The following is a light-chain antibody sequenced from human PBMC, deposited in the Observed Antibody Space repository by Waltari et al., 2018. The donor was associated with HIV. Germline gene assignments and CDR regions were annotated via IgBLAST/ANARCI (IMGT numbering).Light chain of an antibody. Sequence: QAGLTPPPSVSKGLRQTAARDCTGKCNTVGNPGPTWLQQRLGHPPKLISYRNNNRPSGISERFSASTSGSTASLTITGLQPEDEADYYCSAWDTSLRTWVFGGGTNLTVL. J-gene: IGLJ3*02. CDR1: CNTVGNPG. CDR3: SAWDTSLRTWV. V-gene: IGLV10-54*04. CDR2: RNN.